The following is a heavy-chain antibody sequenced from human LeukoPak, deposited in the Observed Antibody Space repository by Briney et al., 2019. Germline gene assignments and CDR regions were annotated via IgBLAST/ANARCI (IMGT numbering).Heavy chain of an antibody. J-gene: IGHJ6*04. CDR1: GGSISRYY. V-gene: IGHV4-59*01. CDR2: IYYSGNT. CDR3: TRDGSGSSGWYLDV. D-gene: IGHD6-19*01. Sequence: PSETLSLTCTVSGGSISRYYWSWIRQPPGKGLEWIGYIYYSGNTNYNPSLKSRVTISVDRSKNQFSLKLSSVTAADTAVYYCTRDGSGSSGWYLDVWGKGTTVTVSS.